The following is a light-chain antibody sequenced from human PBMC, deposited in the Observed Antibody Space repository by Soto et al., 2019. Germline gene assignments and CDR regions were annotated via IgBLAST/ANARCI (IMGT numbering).Light chain of an antibody. CDR1: SSDVGGYNY. CDR2: DVS. Sequence: QSALTQPASVSGSPGHSITISCTGTSSDVGGYNYVSWYQQHPGKAPKLMIYDVSNRPSGVSNRFSGSKSGNTASLTISGLQAEDEADYYCSSYTSSSTLVFGGGTKLTV. J-gene: IGLJ2*01. V-gene: IGLV2-14*01. CDR3: SSYTSSSTLV.